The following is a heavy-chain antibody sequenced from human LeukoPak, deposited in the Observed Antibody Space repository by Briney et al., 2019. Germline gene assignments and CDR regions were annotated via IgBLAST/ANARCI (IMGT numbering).Heavy chain of an antibody. D-gene: IGHD4-17*01. CDR1: GFTFSSYW. Sequence: GGSLRLSCAASGFTFSSYWMSWVRQAPGKGLQWVANINQDGSEKYYVDSVKGRFTISRDDAKNSLYLQMKSLRTEDTAVYYCARYGALDYWGQGTLVTVSS. J-gene: IGHJ4*02. CDR2: INQDGSEK. CDR3: ARYGALDY. V-gene: IGHV3-7*04.